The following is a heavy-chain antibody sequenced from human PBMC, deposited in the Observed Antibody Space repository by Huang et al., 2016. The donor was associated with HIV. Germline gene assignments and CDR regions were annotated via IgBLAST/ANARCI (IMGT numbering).Heavy chain of an antibody. CDR2: ILYDGNND. D-gene: IGHD6-13*01. CDR3: VKERGSSRARSSFDF. J-gene: IGHJ3*01. V-gene: IGHV3-30*02. Sequence: QVRLVESGGGVVQPGASLTLSCSASGFPFSAYGMDWVRPAPGKGLEWGSFILYDGNNDYLIGSVKGRFTISRDNSNNTLYLRMNSLRPEDTAVYYCVKERGSSRARSSFDFWGQGTSVIVSS. CDR1: GFPFSAYG.